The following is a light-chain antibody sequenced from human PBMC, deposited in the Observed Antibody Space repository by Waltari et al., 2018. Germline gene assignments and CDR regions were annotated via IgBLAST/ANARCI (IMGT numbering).Light chain of an antibody. CDR1: QSISKY. V-gene: IGKV3-20*01. J-gene: IGKJ1*01. Sequence: EIVLTQSPDTLSFSPGESATLSCRASQSISKYLAWYQQKPGQAPRPRIYHASSRSTGIPDRFSGSGFGTDFSLTISRLEPEDFAVYYCQHYVSLPATFGQGTKLEIK. CDR2: HAS. CDR3: QHYVSLPAT.